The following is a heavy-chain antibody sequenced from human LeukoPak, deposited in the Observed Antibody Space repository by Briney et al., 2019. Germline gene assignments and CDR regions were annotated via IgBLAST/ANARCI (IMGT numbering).Heavy chain of an antibody. J-gene: IGHJ4*02. CDR3: AKHYSQGGISWANLAAAPYFDY. V-gene: IGHV3-30*18. CDR1: GFTFSSYG. D-gene: IGHD6-25*01. Sequence: GGSLRLSCAASGFTFSSYGMHRVRQAPGKGLEWVAVISYDGSNKYYADSVKGRFTISRDNSKNTLYLQMNSLSGEDTADYYCAKHYSQGGISWANLAAAPYFDYWGEGTLVTVSS. CDR2: ISYDGSNK.